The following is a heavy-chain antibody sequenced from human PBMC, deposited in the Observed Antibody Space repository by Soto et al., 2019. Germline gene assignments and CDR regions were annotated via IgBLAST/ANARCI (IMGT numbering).Heavy chain of an antibody. D-gene: IGHD6-13*01. CDR3: ARLPAAAGPGGPGYFDY. CDR2: IYPGDSDT. CDR1: GYSFTSYW. J-gene: IGHJ4*02. Sequence: GESLKISCKGSGYSFTSYWIGWVRQMSGKGLEWMGIIYPGDSDTRYSPSFQGQVTISADKSISTAYLQWSSLKASDTAMYYCARLPAAAGPGGPGYFDYWGQGTLVTAPQ. V-gene: IGHV5-51*01.